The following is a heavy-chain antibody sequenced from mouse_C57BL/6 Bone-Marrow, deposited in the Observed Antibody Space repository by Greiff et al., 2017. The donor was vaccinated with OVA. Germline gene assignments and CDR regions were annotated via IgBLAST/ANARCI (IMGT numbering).Heavy chain of an antibody. V-gene: IGHV1-47*01. CDR1: GYTFTTYP. Sequence: VQLQQSGAELVKPGASVKMSCKASGYTFTTYPIEWMKQNHGKSLEWIGNFHPYNDDTKYNEKFKGKATLTVEKSSSTVYLELSRLTYDDSAVYDCARRNLYDGYFDYWGQGTTLTVSS. CDR3: ARRNLYDGYFDY. D-gene: IGHD2-3*01. CDR2: FHPYNDDT. J-gene: IGHJ2*01.